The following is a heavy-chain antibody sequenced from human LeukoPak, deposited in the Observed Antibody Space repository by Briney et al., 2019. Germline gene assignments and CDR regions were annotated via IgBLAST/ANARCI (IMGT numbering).Heavy chain of an antibody. J-gene: IGHJ4*02. CDR2: IFYSGST. CDR1: SGSISTSNYY. V-gene: IGHV4-39*01. D-gene: IGHD5-12*01. CDR3: ARRSSGYGHVDY. Sequence: SETLSLTCTVSSGSISTSNYYWGWVRQPPGKALEWIGNIFYSGSTYYSPSLKSRVTISLDTSKNQFSLKLSSVTAADTAVYYCARRSSGYGHVDYWGQGTLVTVSS.